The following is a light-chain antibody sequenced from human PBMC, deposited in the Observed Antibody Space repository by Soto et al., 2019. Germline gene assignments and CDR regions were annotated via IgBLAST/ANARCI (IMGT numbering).Light chain of an antibody. CDR2: GAS. J-gene: IGKJ5*01. CDR3: QQDYNFPT. V-gene: IGKV3D-7*01. CDR1: QSVSSSY. Sequence: PGERVTLSCRASQSVSSSYLTWYQQKPGQAPRLLIYGASTRATGIPARFSGSGSGTDFTLTISSLQPEDFAVYYCQQDYNFPTFGQGTRLEIK.